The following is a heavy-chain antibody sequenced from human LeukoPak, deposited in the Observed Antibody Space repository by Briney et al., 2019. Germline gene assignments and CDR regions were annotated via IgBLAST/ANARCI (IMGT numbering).Heavy chain of an antibody. Sequence: PGGSLRLSCAASGFTFSNAWMSWVRQAPGTGLEWVGRIKSKTDGGTTDYAAPVKGRFTISRDDSKNTLYLQMNSLKTEDTAVYYCTTETRSSGWHNWLDPWGQGTLVTVSS. J-gene: IGHJ5*02. V-gene: IGHV3-15*01. D-gene: IGHD6-19*01. CDR3: TTETRSSGWHNWLDP. CDR1: GFTFSNAW. CDR2: IKSKTDGGTT.